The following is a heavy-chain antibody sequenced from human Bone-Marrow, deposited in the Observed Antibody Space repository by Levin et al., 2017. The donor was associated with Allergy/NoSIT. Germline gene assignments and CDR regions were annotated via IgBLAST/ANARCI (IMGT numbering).Heavy chain of an antibody. J-gene: IGHJ6*03. Sequence: GSLRLSCAVYGGSFSVYYWSWIRQPPGKGLEWIGEVDHSGTTNYNPSLQSRVTISVDKSKNQFSLRLTSMTAADTAVYYCARTPVVVTPSALFRQEGYYYYMDDWGKGTPVTVSS. CDR2: VDHSGTT. CDR1: GGSFSVYY. V-gene: IGHV4-34*01. D-gene: IGHD2-2*01. CDR3: ARTPVVVTPSALFRQEGYYYYMDD.